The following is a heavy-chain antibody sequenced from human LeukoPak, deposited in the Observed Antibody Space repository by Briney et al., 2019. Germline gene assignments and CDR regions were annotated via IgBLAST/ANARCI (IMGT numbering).Heavy chain of an antibody. CDR2: MNPNSGNT. CDR3: ARKSSRVLRYFDWLLNTDAFDI. V-gene: IGHV1-8*03. D-gene: IGHD3-9*01. J-gene: IGHJ3*02. Sequence: ASVKVSCKASGYTFTSYDINWGRQATGQGLEWMGWMNPNSGNTGYAQKFQGRVTITRNTSISTAYMELSSLRSEDTAVYYCARKSSRVLRYFDWLLNTDAFDIWGQGTMVTVSS. CDR1: GYTFTSYD.